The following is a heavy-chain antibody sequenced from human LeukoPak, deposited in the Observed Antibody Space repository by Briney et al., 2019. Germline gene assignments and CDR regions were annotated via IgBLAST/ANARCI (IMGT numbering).Heavy chain of an antibody. Sequence: GGSLRLSCAVSGFIFSDHYMDWVRQAPGKGLEWVGRIRNKASSYATEYAASVKGRFTISRDDSKNSLYLQMNSLKTEDTAMYYCARYSGSYLRGLADWGQGTMVTVSS. V-gene: IGHV3-72*01. J-gene: IGHJ3*01. CDR2: IRNKASSYAT. CDR3: ARYSGSYLRGLAD. D-gene: IGHD1-26*01. CDR1: GFIFSDHY.